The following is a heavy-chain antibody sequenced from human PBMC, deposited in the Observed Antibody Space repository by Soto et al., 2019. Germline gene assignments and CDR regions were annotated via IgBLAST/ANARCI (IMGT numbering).Heavy chain of an antibody. CDR1: GGSISTFC. V-gene: IGHV4-59*01. Sequence: VQLQESGPGLVKPSETLSLMCTVSGGSISTFCWSWVRQSPGKGLEWIGYIYDTETTDYNPSMKSRVSISVDPSKSQFSLKLRSVTAADTAIYYCARAPRPIGAAGHFDHWGQGTLVTVAS. CDR3: ARAPRPIGAAGHFDH. CDR2: IYDTETT. D-gene: IGHD6-25*01. J-gene: IGHJ4*02.